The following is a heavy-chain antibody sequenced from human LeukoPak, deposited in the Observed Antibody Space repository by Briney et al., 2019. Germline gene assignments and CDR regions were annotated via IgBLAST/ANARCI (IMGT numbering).Heavy chain of an antibody. V-gene: IGHV4-34*01. CDR1: GGSFSGYY. CDR3: ARAGNVLLWFGELLPFDY. J-gene: IGHJ4*02. Sequence: SETLSLTCAVYGGSFSGYYWSWIRQPPGKGLEWIGEINHSGSTNYNPSLKSRVTISVDTSKNQFSLKLSSVTAADTAVYYCARAGNVLLWFGELLPFDYWGQGTLVTVSS. D-gene: IGHD3-10*01. CDR2: INHSGST.